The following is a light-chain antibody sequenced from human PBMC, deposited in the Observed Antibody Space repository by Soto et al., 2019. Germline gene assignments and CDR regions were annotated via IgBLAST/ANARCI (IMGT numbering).Light chain of an antibody. J-gene: IGKJ4*01. Sequence: EFVLTQSPCTLSGSVGERATLSCRAGQTVRNNYLAWYQQKPGQAPRFLIYDASSRATGIPARFSGGGSGTEFTPTISSLQPEDFAVYYCQQFSSYPLTFGGGTKVDI. CDR3: QQFSSYPLT. CDR1: QTVRNNY. CDR2: DAS. V-gene: IGKV3-20*01.